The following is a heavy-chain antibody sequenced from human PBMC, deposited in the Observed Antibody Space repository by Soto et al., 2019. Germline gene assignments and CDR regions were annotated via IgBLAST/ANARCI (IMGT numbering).Heavy chain of an antibody. CDR1: GLTFTSSS. D-gene: IGHD4-17*01. CDR2: ISENGDRQ. CDR3: ARRLATTVSALGY. Sequence: VQLVQSGGGVVQAGNSLRLSCTASGLTFTSSSFHWVRQAPGKGLEWVAVISENGDRQYSTESVRGRFLISRDSSQNTVYLQMNSLRPEDTGVYFCARRLATTVSALGYWGQGALVTVSS. V-gene: IGHV3-30-3*01. J-gene: IGHJ4*02.